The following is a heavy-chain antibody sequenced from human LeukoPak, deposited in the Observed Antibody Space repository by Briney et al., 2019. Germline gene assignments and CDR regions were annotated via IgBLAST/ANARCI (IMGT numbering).Heavy chain of an antibody. J-gene: IGHJ4*02. CDR1: GFTFGDYA. D-gene: IGHD4/OR15-4a*01. V-gene: IGHV3-49*04. CDR2: IRNKAYGGRT. Sequence: GGSLRLSSTASGFTFGDYAISWVRQAPGKGLEWIAFIRNKAYGGRTEYAASVKGRFTISRDDSKSIAYLQMNSLKTEDTAVYYCTRDDYYWGQGALVTVSS. CDR3: TRDDYY.